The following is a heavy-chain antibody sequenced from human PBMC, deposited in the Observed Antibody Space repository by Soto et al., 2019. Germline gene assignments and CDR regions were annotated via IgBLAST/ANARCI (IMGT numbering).Heavy chain of an antibody. CDR3: ASGRYGDY. D-gene: IGHD1-26*01. V-gene: IGHV1-18*01. Sequence: QVHLVQSGAEVKKPGASVKVSCKGSGYGFTTYGITWVRQAPGQGLEWMAWISAHNCTTSYAQKLQGRATVTRDTSSSTAYMELRSWRSDDTDVYYCASGRYGDYWGQGALFTVSS. J-gene: IGHJ4*02. CDR2: ISAHNCTT. CDR1: GYGFTTYG.